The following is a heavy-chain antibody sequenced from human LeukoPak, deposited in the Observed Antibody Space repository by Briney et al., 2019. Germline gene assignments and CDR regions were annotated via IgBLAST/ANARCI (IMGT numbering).Heavy chain of an antibody. J-gene: IGHJ4*02. Sequence: PGGSLRLSCAASGFTFSSYWMSWVRQAPGKGLEWVSNIKQDGSEKYYVDSVKGRFTISRDNAKNSLYLQMNSLRAEDTAVYYCATDPSRYCSSTNCYEGGYWGQGTLVTVSS. V-gene: IGHV3-7*01. D-gene: IGHD2-2*01. CDR3: ATDPSRYCSSTNCYEGGY. CDR1: GFTFSSYW. CDR2: IKQDGSEK.